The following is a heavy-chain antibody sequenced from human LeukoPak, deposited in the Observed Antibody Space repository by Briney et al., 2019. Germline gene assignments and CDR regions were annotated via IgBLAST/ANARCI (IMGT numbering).Heavy chain of an antibody. V-gene: IGHV3-30*02. CDR3: AKDGFIVVVVAATNFDY. D-gene: IGHD2-15*01. J-gene: IGHJ4*02. Sequence: GGTLRLSCAASGFTFSSYGMHWVRQAPGKGLEWVAFIRYDGSNKYYADSVKGRFTISRDNSKNTLYLQMNSLRAEDTAVYYCAKDGFIVVVVAATNFDYWGQGTLVTVSS. CDR2: IRYDGSNK. CDR1: GFTFSSYG.